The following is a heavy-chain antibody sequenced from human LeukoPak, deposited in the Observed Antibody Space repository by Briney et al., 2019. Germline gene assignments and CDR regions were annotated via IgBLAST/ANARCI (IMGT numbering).Heavy chain of an antibody. V-gene: IGHV3-7*05. CDR2: IKQDGSEK. CDR1: GFIFSSYW. CDR3: ARDRGYSYGYSWFDP. D-gene: IGHD5-18*01. Sequence: GGSLRLSCAASGFIFSSYWMSWVRQAPGKGLEWVANIKQDGSEKYYVDSVKGRFTISRDNAKNSLYLQMNSLRAEDTAVYYCARDRGYSYGYSWFDPWGQGTLVTVSS. J-gene: IGHJ5*02.